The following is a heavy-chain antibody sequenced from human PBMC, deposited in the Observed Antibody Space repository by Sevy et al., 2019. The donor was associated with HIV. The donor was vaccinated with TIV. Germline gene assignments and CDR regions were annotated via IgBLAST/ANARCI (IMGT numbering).Heavy chain of an antibody. D-gene: IGHD3-10*01. V-gene: IGHV3-15*01. CDR2: IKGKIYHGTI. CDR1: GFTFSNAW. CDR3: TTATWSQEDYYNS. Sequence: GSLRLSCAASGFTFSNAWMSWVRQAPGKGLEWVGRIKGKIYHGTIDYAAPVKGRFSISRDDSKNTLYLQMNSLKTEDTAVYYCTTATWSQEDYYNSWGQGTLVTVSS. J-gene: IGHJ5*02.